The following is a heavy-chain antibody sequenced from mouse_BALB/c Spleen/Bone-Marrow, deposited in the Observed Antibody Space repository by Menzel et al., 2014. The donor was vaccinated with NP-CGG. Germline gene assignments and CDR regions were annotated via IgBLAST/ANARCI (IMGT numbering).Heavy chain of an antibody. Sequence: EVKLVESGGGLAKPGGSLQLSCAASGFTFSTYAMSWVRQTPEKRLEWVETISSSGSYTYYPDSVKGRFTISRDNAKNTLYLQMSSLRSEDTAMSYCSRLRMITTYFDVWGAGTTVTVSS. V-gene: IGHV5-9-3*01. D-gene: IGHD2-4*01. CDR2: ISSSGSYT. J-gene: IGHJ1*01. CDR3: SRLRMITTYFDV. CDR1: GFTFSTYA.